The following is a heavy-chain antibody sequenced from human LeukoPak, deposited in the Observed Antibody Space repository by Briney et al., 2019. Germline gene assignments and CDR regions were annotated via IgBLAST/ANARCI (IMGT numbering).Heavy chain of an antibody. V-gene: IGHV1-3*01. J-gene: IGHJ3*02. CDR3: ARVLGSGWYEDAFDI. CDR1: GYTFTGYA. D-gene: IGHD6-19*01. CDR2: VNAGNGNT. Sequence: VASVKVSCKASGYTFTGYAMHWVRQAPGQRLEWMGWVNAGNGNTKYSQKFQGRVTITRDTSASTAYMELSSLRSEDTAVYYCARVLGSGWYEDAFDIWGQGTMVTVSS.